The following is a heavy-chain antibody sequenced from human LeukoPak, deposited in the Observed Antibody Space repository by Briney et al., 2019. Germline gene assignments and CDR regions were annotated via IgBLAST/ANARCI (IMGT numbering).Heavy chain of an antibody. CDR1: GGSFSGYY. V-gene: IGHV4-34*01. Sequence: SETLSLTCAVYGGSFSGYYWSWIRQPPGKGLEWIGEINRSGSTNYNPSLKSRVTISVDTSKNQFSLKLSSVTAADTAVYYCARGLGLHYYGSGSSHRPLDYWGQGTLVTVSS. J-gene: IGHJ4*02. CDR3: ARGLGLHYYGSGSSHRPLDY. CDR2: INRSGST. D-gene: IGHD3-10*01.